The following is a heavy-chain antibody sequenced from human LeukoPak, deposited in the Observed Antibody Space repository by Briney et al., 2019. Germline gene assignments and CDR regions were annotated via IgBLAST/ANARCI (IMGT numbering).Heavy chain of an antibody. CDR3: ARESGLGEFLDY. V-gene: IGHV1-46*01. Sequence: ASVKVSCKASGYTVTSYYMHWVRQAPGQGLEWMGILNPSGGSTSYAQKFQGRVTMTRDTSTSTVYMELSSLRSEDTAVYYCARESGLGEFLDYWGQGPLVTVSS. CDR1: GYTVTSYY. D-gene: IGHD3-10*01. CDR2: LNPSGGST. J-gene: IGHJ4*02.